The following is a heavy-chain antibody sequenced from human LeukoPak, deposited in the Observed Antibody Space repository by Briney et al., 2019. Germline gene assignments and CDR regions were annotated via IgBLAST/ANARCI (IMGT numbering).Heavy chain of an antibody. V-gene: IGHV1-18*01. Sequence: ASVKVSCKASRYIFLDYGISWLRPAPGQGLEWMGWVGPYNGETKYSQKFQGRVTMTTDTLTNTSFLELTNLRPDDTATYYCTRDFSAKKATITDIWGQGTMVVVSS. CDR1: RYIFLDYG. J-gene: IGHJ4*02. CDR3: TRDFSAKKATITDI. CDR2: VGPYNGET. D-gene: IGHD4/OR15-4a*01.